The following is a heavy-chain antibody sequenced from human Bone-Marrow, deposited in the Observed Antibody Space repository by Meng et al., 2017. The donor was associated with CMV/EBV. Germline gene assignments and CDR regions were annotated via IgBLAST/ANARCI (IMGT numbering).Heavy chain of an antibody. J-gene: IGHJ6*02. CDR3: ARDGWRSDYYGMDV. CDR1: GDSVSSNSAA. D-gene: IGHD6-19*01. CDR2: TYYRSKWYN. Sequence: LRLSCAISGDSVSSNSAAWNWIRQSPSRGLEWLGRTYYRSKWYNDYAVSVKSRITINPDTSKNQFSLQLNSVTPEDTAVYYCARDGWRSDYYGMDVWGQGTTVTVPS. V-gene: IGHV6-1*01.